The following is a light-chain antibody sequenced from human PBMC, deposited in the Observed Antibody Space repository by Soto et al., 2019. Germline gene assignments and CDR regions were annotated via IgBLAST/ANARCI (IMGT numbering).Light chain of an antibody. Sequence: DIQMTQSPSTLSAAVGDRVTITCRASQSIGTWLAWYQHKPGRAPKLLIYGASTLQSGVPPRFSGSGSETEFMLTISRLQSEDFATYYCQQYYSSYSFGQGTKVDIK. CDR2: GAS. J-gene: IGKJ2*03. V-gene: IGKV1-5*01. CDR3: QQYYSSYS. CDR1: QSIGTW.